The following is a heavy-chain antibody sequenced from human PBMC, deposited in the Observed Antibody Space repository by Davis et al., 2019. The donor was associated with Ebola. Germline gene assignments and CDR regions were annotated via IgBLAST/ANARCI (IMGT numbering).Heavy chain of an antibody. CDR1: GFTFDAFG. CDR3: AGGRNYYYGMDV. J-gene: IGHJ6*02. CDR2: IWYDESNS. Sequence: GGSLRLSCVASGFTFDAFGMNWVRQAPGKGLAWVATIWYDESNSYYADSVKGRFTISRDDSNNTLFLEMHSLRAEDTAVYFCAGGRNYYYGMDVWGQGTTVTVSS. V-gene: IGHV3-33*01.